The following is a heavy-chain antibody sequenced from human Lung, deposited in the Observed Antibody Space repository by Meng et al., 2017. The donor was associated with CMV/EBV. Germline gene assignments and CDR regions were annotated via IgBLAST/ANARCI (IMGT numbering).Heavy chain of an antibody. D-gene: IGHD1-26*01. CDR2: LYYSGST. CDR3: ARGDSGSYYFDY. Sequence: GSLRLXXTVSGGSISSSTYYWGWVRQPPGKGLEWIGSLYYSGSTYYNPSLKSRVTISVDTSMNQFSLKLSSVTAADTAMYYCARGDSGSYYFDYWGQGTLVTVSS. CDR1: GGSISSSTYY. J-gene: IGHJ4*02. V-gene: IGHV4-39*07.